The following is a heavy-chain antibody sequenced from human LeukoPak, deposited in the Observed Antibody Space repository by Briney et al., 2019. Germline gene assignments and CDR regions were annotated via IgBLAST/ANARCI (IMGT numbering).Heavy chain of an antibody. V-gene: IGHV1-3*03. CDR1: GYTFTSYA. Sequence: GASVKVSCKASGYTFTSYAMHWVRQAPGQRLEWMGWINAGNGNTKYSQEFQGRVTITRDTSASTAYMELSSLRSEDMAVYYCARDMFVGIAVAGYFDYWGQGTLVTVSS. CDR2: INAGNGNT. D-gene: IGHD6-19*01. J-gene: IGHJ4*02. CDR3: ARDMFVGIAVAGYFDY.